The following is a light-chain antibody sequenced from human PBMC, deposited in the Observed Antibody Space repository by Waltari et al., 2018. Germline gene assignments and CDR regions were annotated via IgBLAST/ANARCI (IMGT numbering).Light chain of an antibody. Sequence: EIVMTQSPATLSMSPGERGTLSCRASQSVNSNLAWYQQKRGQAPRLLIYGASTRATDIPARFSGSGSGTEFTLTISSLQSEDFALYYCQQYNGWPLTFGGGTKVEV. J-gene: IGKJ4*01. CDR1: QSVNSN. CDR2: GAS. V-gene: IGKV3-15*01. CDR3: QQYNGWPLT.